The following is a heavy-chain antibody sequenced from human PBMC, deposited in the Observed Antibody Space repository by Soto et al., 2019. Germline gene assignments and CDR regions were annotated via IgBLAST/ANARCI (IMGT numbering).Heavy chain of an antibody. CDR3: ARELHTMIVVVYYYGMDV. D-gene: IGHD3-22*01. CDR2: INSDGSST. Sequence: EVPLVESGGGLVQPGGSLRLSCAASGFTFSSYWMHWVRQAPGKGLVWVSRINSDGSSTSYADSVKGRFTISRDNAKNTLYLQMNSLRAEDTAVYYCARELHTMIVVVYYYGMDVWGQGTTVTVSS. V-gene: IGHV3-74*01. CDR1: GFTFSSYW. J-gene: IGHJ6*02.